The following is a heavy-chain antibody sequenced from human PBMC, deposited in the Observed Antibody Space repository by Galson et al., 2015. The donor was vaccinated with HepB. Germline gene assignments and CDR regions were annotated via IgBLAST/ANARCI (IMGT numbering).Heavy chain of an antibody. CDR3: AREWGREQHV. CDR2: ISNDGSNQ. Sequence: SLRLSCAASGFNLRSYAMHWVRQAPGKGLEWVASISNDGSNQNYADSVKGRFTISRDNSKNTLSLQMNSLRVEDTAVYYCAREWGREQHVWGQGTTVSVSS. V-gene: IGHV3-30*04. CDR1: GFNLRSYA. D-gene: IGHD1-26*01. J-gene: IGHJ6*02.